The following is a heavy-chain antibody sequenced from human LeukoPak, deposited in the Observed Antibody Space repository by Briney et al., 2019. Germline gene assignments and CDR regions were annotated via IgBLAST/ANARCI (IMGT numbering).Heavy chain of an antibody. J-gene: IGHJ4*02. CDR2: IYYSGST. D-gene: IGHD5-12*01. V-gene: IGHV4-59*01. CDR1: GGSLSSYY. CDR3: ARSVGKRSGYSGYDPGCFDH. Sequence: PSETLSLTCTVSGGSLSSYYWSWIRQPPGKGLEWIGYIYYSGSTNYNPSLKSRVTISVDTSKNQFSLKLSSVTAADTAVYYCARSVGKRSGYSGYDPGCFDHWGQGTLVTVSS.